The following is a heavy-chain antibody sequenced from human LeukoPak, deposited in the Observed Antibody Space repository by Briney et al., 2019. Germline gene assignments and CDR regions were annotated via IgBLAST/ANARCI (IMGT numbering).Heavy chain of an antibody. Sequence: GGSLRLSCAASGFTFSAYNMNWVRRTPGKGLEWVSSITTSSSYMFYADSVRGRFTISRDNAENSLYLQMNSLRDEDTAVYYCAAFDVADCSGGSCIPNAFDIWGQGTMVTVSS. CDR1: GFTFSAYN. D-gene: IGHD2-15*01. V-gene: IGHV3-21*01. CDR2: ITTSSSYM. CDR3: AAFDVADCSGGSCIPNAFDI. J-gene: IGHJ3*02.